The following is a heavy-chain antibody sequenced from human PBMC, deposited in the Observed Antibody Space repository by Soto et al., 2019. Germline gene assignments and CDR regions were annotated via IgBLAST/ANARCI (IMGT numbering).Heavy chain of an antibody. CDR1: VTCRGSG. V-gene: IGHV3-30*18. CDR3: AKEVQLYGDFLMGYCCTVMDF. J-gene: IGHJ6*02. CDR2: ISYYGSNK. Sequence: VTCRGSGKHWVGEAPGKEMEWVAVISYYGSNKYYADSVKGRFTISRDNSKNTLYLQMNSLRAEDTAVYYCAKEVQLYGDFLMGYCCTVMDFWVQGSTVPATS. D-gene: IGHD4-17*01.